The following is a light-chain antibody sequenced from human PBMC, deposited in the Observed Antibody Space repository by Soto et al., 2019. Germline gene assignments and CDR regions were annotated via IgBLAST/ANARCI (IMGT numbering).Light chain of an antibody. Sequence: TQSPATLSASVGDRVTITCRASQSISSWLSWYQQKPGKAPKLLINKASTLKSGVPSRFSGSGSGTEFTLTISSLQPEDFATYYCQQFHSFSRTFGQGTKVDIK. J-gene: IGKJ1*01. CDR1: QSISSW. CDR2: KAS. V-gene: IGKV1-5*03. CDR3: QQFHSFSRT.